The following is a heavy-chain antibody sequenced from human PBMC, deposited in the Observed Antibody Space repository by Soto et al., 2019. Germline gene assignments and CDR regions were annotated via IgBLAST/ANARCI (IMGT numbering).Heavy chain of an antibody. CDR3: AAHDSGGYYAEY. V-gene: IGHV4-39*01. J-gene: IGHJ4*02. D-gene: IGHD3-22*01. Sequence: QLRLQESGPGLVKPSETLSLTCTVSGDSVTISDYYWGWIRQPPGKGLEWIGIIHYSGSTYYNPSLKSRVTISGDTSKKQFSLKLTSVTAADAAVYYCAAHDSGGYYAEYWGQGTLVTVSA. CDR1: GDSVTISDYY. CDR2: IHYSGST.